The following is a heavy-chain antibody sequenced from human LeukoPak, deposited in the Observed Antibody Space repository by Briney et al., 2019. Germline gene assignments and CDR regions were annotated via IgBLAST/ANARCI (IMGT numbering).Heavy chain of an antibody. CDR3: ARSGWRYCSSTSCYSWFDP. CDR2: ISSSSSYI. D-gene: IGHD2-2*02. J-gene: IGHJ5*02. V-gene: IGHV3-21*01. Sequence: KPGGSLRLSCAASGFTFSSYSMNWVRQAPGKGLEWVSSISSSSSYIYYADSVKGRFTISRDNAKNLLYLQMNSPRAEDTAVYYCARSGWRYCSSTSCYSWFDPWGQGTLVTVSS. CDR1: GFTFSSYS.